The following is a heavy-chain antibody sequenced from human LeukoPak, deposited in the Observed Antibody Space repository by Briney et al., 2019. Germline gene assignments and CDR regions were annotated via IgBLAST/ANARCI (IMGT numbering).Heavy chain of an antibody. CDR3: ARRRCGGDCYLTPEYYFDY. V-gene: IGHV1-69*05. J-gene: IGHJ4*02. CDR2: IIPIFGTA. D-gene: IGHD2-21*02. CDR1: GGTFSSYA. Sequence: ASVKVSCKASGGTFSSYAISWVRQAPGQGLEWMGGIIPIFGTANYAQKFQGRVTITTDESTSTAYMELSSLRSEDTAVYYCARRRCGGDCYLTPEYYFDYWGQGTLVTVSS.